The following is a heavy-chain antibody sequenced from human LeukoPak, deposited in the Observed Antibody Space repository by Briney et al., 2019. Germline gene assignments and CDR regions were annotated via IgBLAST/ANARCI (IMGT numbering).Heavy chain of an antibody. V-gene: IGHV1-69*13. CDR1: GGTFSSYA. CDR2: IIPIFGTA. J-gene: IGHJ6*03. Sequence: SVKVSCKASGGTFSSYAISWVRQAPGQGLEWMGGIIPIFGTANYAQKFQGRVTITADESTSTAYMELSSLRSEDTAVYYCASSSSSWTNYYYYYMDVWGKGTTVTISS. CDR3: ASSSSSWTNYYYYYMDV. D-gene: IGHD6-13*01.